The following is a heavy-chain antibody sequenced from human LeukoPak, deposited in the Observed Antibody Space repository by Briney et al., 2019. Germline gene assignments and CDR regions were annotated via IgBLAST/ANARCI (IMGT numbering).Heavy chain of an antibody. J-gene: IGHJ3*02. CDR3: TKGSVLTIFGMAWHAFDI. V-gene: IGHV3-23*01. Sequence: GGSLRLSCAASGFTFRSFAETWVRQAPGKGLEWVSVISGSGDSTYYADSVKGRFTISRDNSKNTLYLQMNSLRAEDTAIYYCTKGSVLTIFGMAWHAFDIWGQGTMVTVSP. CDR2: ISGSGDST. CDR1: GFTFRSFA. D-gene: IGHD3-3*01.